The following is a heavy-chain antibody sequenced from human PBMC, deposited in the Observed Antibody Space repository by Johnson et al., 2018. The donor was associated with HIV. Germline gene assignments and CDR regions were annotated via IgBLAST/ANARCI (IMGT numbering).Heavy chain of an antibody. CDR3: AKGRKPSDWYRSAFDI. CDR1: GFTFSSYA. V-gene: IGHV3-23*04. Sequence: VQLVESGGGLVKPGGSLRLSCAASGFTFSSYAMSWVRQAPGKGLEWVSAISGSGGSTNYADSVKGRFTISRDNSKNTLYLQMNSLRAEETAVYYCAKGRKPSDWYRSAFDIWGQCTMVTVSS. D-gene: IGHD3-9*01. J-gene: IGHJ3*02. CDR2: ISGSGGST.